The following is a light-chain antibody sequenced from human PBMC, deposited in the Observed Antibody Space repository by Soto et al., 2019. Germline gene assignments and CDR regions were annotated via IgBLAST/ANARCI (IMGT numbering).Light chain of an antibody. J-gene: IGLJ7*01. CDR3: TSYTSSRNLV. CDR1: SSDVGGYDY. CDR2: DVS. Sequence: QSALTQPASVSGSPGQSITISCTGTSSDVGGYDYVSWYQQHPGKAPKLMIYDVSYRPSGVSNRFSGSKSGNTASLTISGLQAEDEADYYCTSYTSSRNLVFGGGTQLTVL. V-gene: IGLV2-14*01.